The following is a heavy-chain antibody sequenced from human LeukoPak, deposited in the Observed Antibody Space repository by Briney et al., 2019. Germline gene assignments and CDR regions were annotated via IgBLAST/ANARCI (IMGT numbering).Heavy chain of an antibody. J-gene: IGHJ5*02. CDR3: AREGDYYGSGRDWLDP. V-gene: IGHV1-2*02. D-gene: IGHD3-10*01. CDR1: GYTFTGYY. Sequence: GASVKVSCKASGYTFTGYYMHWVRQAPGQGLEWMGWINPNRGCTNYAQKFQGRVSMTRETSISTAYMELSRLRSDDTALYYCAREGDYYGSGRDWLDPWGEGSLVTVSS. CDR2: INPNRGCT.